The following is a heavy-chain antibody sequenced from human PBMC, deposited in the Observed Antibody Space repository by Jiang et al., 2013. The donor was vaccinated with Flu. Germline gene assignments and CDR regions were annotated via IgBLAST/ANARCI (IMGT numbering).Heavy chain of an antibody. CDR2: INHSGGT. J-gene: IGHJ4*02. D-gene: IGHD6-19*01. Sequence: GLLKPSETLSLTCAVYGGSFSGYYWSWIRQPPGKGLEWIGEINHSGGTNYNPSLKSRVTISVDTSKNQFSLKLSSVTAADTAVYYCASATAGQHSSGWLYYFDYWGQGTLVTVSS. V-gene: IGHV4-34*01. CDR1: GGSFSGYY. CDR3: ASATAGQHSSGWLYYFDY.